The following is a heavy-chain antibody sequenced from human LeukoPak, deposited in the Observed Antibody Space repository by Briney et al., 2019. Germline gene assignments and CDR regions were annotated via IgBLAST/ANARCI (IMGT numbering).Heavy chain of an antibody. CDR1: GYTFTSYY. CDR3: ARQAGYCSGGSCYPDYDY. V-gene: IGHV1-69*05. CDR2: IIPIFGTA. J-gene: IGHJ4*02. Sequence: SVKVSCKASGYTFTSYYMHWVRQAPGQGLEWMGRIIPIFGTANYAQKFQGRVTITTDESTSTAYMELSSLRSEDTAVYYCARQAGYCSGGSCYPDYDYWGQGTLVTVSS. D-gene: IGHD2-15*01.